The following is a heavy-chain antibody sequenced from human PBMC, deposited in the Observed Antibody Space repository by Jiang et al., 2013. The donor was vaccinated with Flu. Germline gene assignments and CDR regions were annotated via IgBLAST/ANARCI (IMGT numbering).Heavy chain of an antibody. V-gene: IGHV3-30*02. CDR2: IRYDGSNK. CDR3: AKGGSSRDDYNDDAFDI. D-gene: IGHD5-24*01. J-gene: IGHJ3*02. Sequence: VQLLESGGGVVQPGGSLRLSCAASGFTFSSSGMHWVRQAPGKGLEWVAFIRYDGSNKYYADSVKGRFTISRDSSKNMLYLQMNSLRAEDTAVYYCAKGGSSRDDYNDDAFDIWGQGTMVTVSS. CDR1: GFTFSSSG.